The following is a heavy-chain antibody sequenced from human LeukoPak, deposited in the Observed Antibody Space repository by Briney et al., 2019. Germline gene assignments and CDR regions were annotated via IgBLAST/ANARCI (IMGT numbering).Heavy chain of an antibody. J-gene: IGHJ4*02. CDR3: AREFNYYDSSGYYNAQVPMDY. Sequence: PGGSLRLSCAASGFTFSSHGMHWVRQAPGKGLEWVALIWYDGYKKYYSESVKGRFTISRDNPKNTLYLQMNSLRAEDTAVYYCAREFNYYDSSGYYNAQVPMDYWGQGTLVTVSS. V-gene: IGHV3-33*01. D-gene: IGHD3-22*01. CDR1: GFTFSSHG. CDR2: IWYDGYKK.